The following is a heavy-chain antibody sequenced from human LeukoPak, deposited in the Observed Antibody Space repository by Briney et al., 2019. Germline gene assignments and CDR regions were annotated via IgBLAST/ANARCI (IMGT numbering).Heavy chain of an antibody. V-gene: IGHV1-2*02. CDR2: INPNSGGT. CDR1: GYTFTGYY. D-gene: IGHD2-2*02. CDR3: ARGFKSTYCSSTSCYTTLGY. J-gene: IGHJ4*02. Sequence: ASVKVSCKASGYTFTGYYMHWVRQAPGQGLEWMGWINPNSGGTNYAQKFQGRVTMTRDTSISTAYMELSRLRSDDTAVYYCARGFKSTYCSSTSCYTTLGYWGQGTLVTVSS.